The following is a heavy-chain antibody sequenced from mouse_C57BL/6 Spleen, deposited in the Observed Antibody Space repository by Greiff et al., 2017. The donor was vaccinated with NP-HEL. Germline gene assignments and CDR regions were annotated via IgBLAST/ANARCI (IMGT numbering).Heavy chain of an antibody. CDR3: EIPLYGSSYNAMDY. CDR2: ISSGSSTI. D-gene: IGHD1-1*01. J-gene: IGHJ4*01. Sequence: EVKVVESGGGLVKPGGSLKLSCAASGFTFSDYGMHWVRQAPEKGLEWVAYISSGSSTIYYADTVKGRFTIPRDNAKNTLFLQMTSLRSEDTAMYYCEIPLYGSSYNAMDYWGQGTSVTVSS. CDR1: GFTFSDYG. V-gene: IGHV5-17*01.